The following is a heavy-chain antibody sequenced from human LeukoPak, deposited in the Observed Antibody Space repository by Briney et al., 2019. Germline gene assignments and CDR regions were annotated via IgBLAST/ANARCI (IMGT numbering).Heavy chain of an antibody. CDR2: VSGSGGST. D-gene: IGHD3-22*01. V-gene: IGHV3-23*01. J-gene: IGHJ4*02. Sequence: PGGSLRLSCVVSGITLANYGMSWVRQAPGKGLEWVAGVSGSGGSTNYADSVKGRFTISRDNPKNKLYLQMNSLRAEDTAVYFCAKRGVVIRVILVGFHKEAYYFDSWGQGALVTVSS. CDR1: GITLANYG. CDR3: AKRGVVIRVILVGFHKEAYYFDS.